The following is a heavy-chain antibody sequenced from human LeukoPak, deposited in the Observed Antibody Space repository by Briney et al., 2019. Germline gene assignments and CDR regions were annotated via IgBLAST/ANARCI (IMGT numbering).Heavy chain of an antibody. D-gene: IGHD2-15*01. CDR3: AKQYVSC. V-gene: IGHV3-23*01. Sequence: PGGSLRLSCAASGFTFKSYAMNWVRQAPGKGLEWVSAISESGDNTHYADSVKGRFTISRDNSQNTLYLQMSSLRAEDTAVYYCAKQYVSCWGQGTLVTVSS. CDR2: ISESGDNT. J-gene: IGHJ4*02. CDR1: GFTFKSYA.